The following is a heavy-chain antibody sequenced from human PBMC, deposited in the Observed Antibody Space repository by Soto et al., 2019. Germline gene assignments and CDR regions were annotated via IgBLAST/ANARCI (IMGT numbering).Heavy chain of an antibody. J-gene: IGHJ4*02. CDR3: ARDHAPYYDSSGPGDY. CDR1: GFTFSSYA. V-gene: IGHV3-30-3*01. Sequence: GGSLRLSCAASGFTFSSYAMQWVRPAPGKGLEWVAVISYDGSNKYYADSVKGRFTISRDNSKNTLYLQMNSLRAEDTAVYYCARDHAPYYDSSGPGDYWGQGTLVTVSS. CDR2: ISYDGSNK. D-gene: IGHD3-22*01.